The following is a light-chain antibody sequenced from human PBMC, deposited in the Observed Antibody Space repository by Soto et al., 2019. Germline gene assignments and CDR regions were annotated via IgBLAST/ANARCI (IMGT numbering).Light chain of an antibody. J-gene: IGLJ1*01. CDR2: RNN. V-gene: IGLV1-47*01. Sequence: HSALTKPPSASGIPGQRVTISCSGSSSNIGSNYVYWYQQLPGTAPKLLIYRNNQRPSGVPDRFSGSKSGTSASLAISGLRSEDEADYYCAAWDDSLSGPSYVFGTGTKVTVL. CDR1: SSNIGSNY. CDR3: AAWDDSLSGPSYV.